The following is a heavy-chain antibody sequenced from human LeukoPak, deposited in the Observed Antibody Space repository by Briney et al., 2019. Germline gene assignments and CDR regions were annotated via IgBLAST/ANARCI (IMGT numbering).Heavy chain of an antibody. V-gene: IGHV3-23*01. Sequence: PGGSLRLSCAASGFTFSSYAMSWVRQAPGKGLEWVSFISGSGDSTYYADSVKGRFTISRDNSKNTLYLQMNSLRAEDTAVYYCAKDRGYCSGGSCYRVYWGQGTLVTVSS. CDR3: AKDRGYCSGGSCYRVY. CDR1: GFTFSSYA. CDR2: ISGSGDST. D-gene: IGHD2-15*01. J-gene: IGHJ4*02.